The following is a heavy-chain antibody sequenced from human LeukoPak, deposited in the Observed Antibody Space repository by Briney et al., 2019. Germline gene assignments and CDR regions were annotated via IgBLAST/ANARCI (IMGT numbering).Heavy chain of an antibody. V-gene: IGHV3-33*01. J-gene: IGHJ4*02. CDR1: GFTFSSYG. CDR2: IWYDGSNK. CDR3: ARDGGYYDILTGSDY. Sequence: GGSLRLSCAASGFTFSSYGMHWVRQAPGKGLEGVAVIWYDGSNKYYADSVKGRFTISRDNSKNPLYLQMNSLRAEDTAVYYCARDGGYYDILTGSDYWGQGTLVTVSS. D-gene: IGHD3-9*01.